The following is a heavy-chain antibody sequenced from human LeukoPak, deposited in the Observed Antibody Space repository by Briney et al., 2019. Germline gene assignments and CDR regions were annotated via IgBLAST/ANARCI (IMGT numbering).Heavy chain of an antibody. Sequence: GRSLRLSCAASGITFDHYAMHWVRQPPGKGLEWVSGISWNSGSTGYADSVKGRFTISRDNAKNSLYLQMNSLRAEDTALYYCAKDISSDYLASAFDVWGQGTMVTVSS. J-gene: IGHJ3*01. V-gene: IGHV3-9*01. CDR1: GITFDHYA. D-gene: IGHD3-16*01. CDR2: ISWNSGST. CDR3: AKDISSDYLASAFDV.